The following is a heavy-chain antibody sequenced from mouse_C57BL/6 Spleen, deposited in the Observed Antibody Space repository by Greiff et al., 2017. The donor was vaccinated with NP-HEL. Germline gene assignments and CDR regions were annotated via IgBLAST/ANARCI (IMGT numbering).Heavy chain of an antibody. CDR1: GYTFTSYW. V-gene: IGHV1-55*01. CDR2: IYPGSGST. J-gene: IGHJ3*01. D-gene: IGHD2-2*01. CDR3: AISTMVTTGAY. Sequence: QVQLKESGAELVKPGASVKMSCKASGYTFTSYWITWGKQRPGQGLEWIGDIYPGSGSTKYNEKFKSKATLTVDTSASTAYMQLSSLTSEDSAVYYCAISTMVTTGAYWGQGTLVTVSA.